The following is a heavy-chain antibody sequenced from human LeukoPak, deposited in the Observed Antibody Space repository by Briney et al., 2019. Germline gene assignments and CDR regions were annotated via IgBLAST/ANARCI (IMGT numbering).Heavy chain of an antibody. V-gene: IGHV3-48*03. J-gene: IGHJ5*02. CDR2: ISSRGRTI. Sequence: GGSLRLFCGVSGFIYRIYEMNGVRRARGRGRVGVSYISSRGRTIFYADSVRELFPISRDNAKNSPYLQMNSLRDEDTAVYYSARDNFEYYYNSSGYYPPVKYSWFDPWGKGTLVTVSS. CDR1: GFIYRIYE. CDR3: ARDNFEYYYNSSGYYPPVKYSWFDP. D-gene: IGHD3-22*01.